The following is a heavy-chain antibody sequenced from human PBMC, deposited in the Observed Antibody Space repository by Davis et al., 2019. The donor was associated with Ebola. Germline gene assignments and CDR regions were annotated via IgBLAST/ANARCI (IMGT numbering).Heavy chain of an antibody. J-gene: IGHJ6*02. CDR2: IKSDGSST. CDR3: AREDVVVVAATPVYYYGMDV. D-gene: IGHD2-15*01. CDR1: GFTSSSYW. Sequence: PGGSLRLSCVASGFTSSSYWMHWVRQAPGKGLVWVSLIKSDGSSTRYADSVKGRFTISRDNAKNSLYLQMNSLRAEDTAVYYCAREDVVVVAATPVYYYGMDVWGQGTTVTVSS. V-gene: IGHV3-74*01.